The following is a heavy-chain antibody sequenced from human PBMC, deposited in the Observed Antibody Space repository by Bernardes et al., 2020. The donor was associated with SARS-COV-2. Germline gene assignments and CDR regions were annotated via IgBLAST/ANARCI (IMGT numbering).Heavy chain of an antibody. CDR1: GYPFTGYY. Sequence: ASVKVSCKASGYPFTGYYIHWVRQAPGQGLEWMGWINPNSGGTTYAQKFQGRVTMTRDTSINTAYMELSRLRSDDTAMFYCALPPTNYDRYAMDVWGHGTTVTVSS. J-gene: IGHJ6*02. D-gene: IGHD3-22*01. CDR3: ALPPTNYDRYAMDV. CDR2: INPNSGGT. V-gene: IGHV1-2*02.